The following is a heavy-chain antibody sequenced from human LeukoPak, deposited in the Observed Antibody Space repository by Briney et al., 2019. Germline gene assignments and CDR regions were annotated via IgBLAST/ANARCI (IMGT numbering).Heavy chain of an antibody. V-gene: IGHV3-7*03. Sequence: GGSLRLSCTASGFPFYSYWMTWVRQTLGKGLEWVANIRHDGSTKYYVDSVKGRFTISRDNAMNSLYLQMDSLRVEDTAIYYCARSVPYGTTWYGRSDCWGQGTQVTVSS. J-gene: IGHJ4*02. CDR1: GFPFYSYW. CDR3: ARSVPYGTTWYGRSDC. D-gene: IGHD6-13*01. CDR2: IRHDGSTK.